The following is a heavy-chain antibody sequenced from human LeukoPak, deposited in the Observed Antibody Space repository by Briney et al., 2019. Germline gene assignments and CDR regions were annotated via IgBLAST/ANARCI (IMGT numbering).Heavy chain of an antibody. CDR2: ISYSGST. J-gene: IGHJ3*02. CDR3: ARDPVSAFDI. V-gene: IGHV4-39*07. CDR1: GVSISSSSYY. Sequence: SETLSLTCTVSGVSISSSSYYWGWIRQPPGKGLEWIASISYSGSTYYNPSLKSRVTISVDTSKNQFSLNLSSVTAADTAVYYCARDPVSAFDIWGQGTMVTVSS.